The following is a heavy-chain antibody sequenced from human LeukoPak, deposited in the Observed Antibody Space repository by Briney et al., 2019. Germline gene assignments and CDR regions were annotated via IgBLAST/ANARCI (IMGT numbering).Heavy chain of an antibody. CDR1: GGTFSSYD. CDR2: IIPIFGTA. CDR3: ARISDEYYYDSSGYSDY. Sequence: GASVKVSCKASGGTFSSYDISWVRQAPGQGLEWMGGIIPIFGTANYAQKFQGRVTITTDESTSTAYMELSSLRSEDTAVYYCARISDEYYYDSSGYSDYWGQGTLVTVSS. J-gene: IGHJ4*02. V-gene: IGHV1-69*05. D-gene: IGHD3-22*01.